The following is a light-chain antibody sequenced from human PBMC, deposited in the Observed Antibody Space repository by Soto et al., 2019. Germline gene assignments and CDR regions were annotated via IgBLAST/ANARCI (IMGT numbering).Light chain of an antibody. CDR3: QQYGSSSWT. V-gene: IGKV3-20*01. J-gene: IGKJ1*01. Sequence: EIVLTQSPGTLSLSPGERATLSCRASQSVSSSYLAWYQQKPGQAPRLLIYGVSGRATGIPDRFSGSGSGTDFTLIISRLEPEDFAVYYCQQYGSSSWTFGQGTKVEIK. CDR1: QSVSSSY. CDR2: GVS.